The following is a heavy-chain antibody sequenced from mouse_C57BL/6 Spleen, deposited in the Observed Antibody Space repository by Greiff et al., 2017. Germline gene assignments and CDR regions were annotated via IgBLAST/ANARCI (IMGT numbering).Heavy chain of an antibody. Sequence: QVQLKQSGPGLVQPSQSLSITCTVSGFSLTSYGVHWVRQSPGKGLEWLGVIWSGGSTDYNAAFISRLSISKDNSKSQVFFKMNSLQADDTAIYYCARNSYDYDDGAWFAYWGQGTLVTVSA. J-gene: IGHJ3*01. D-gene: IGHD2-4*01. CDR3: ARNSYDYDDGAWFAY. V-gene: IGHV2-2*01. CDR2: IWSGGST. CDR1: GFSLTSYG.